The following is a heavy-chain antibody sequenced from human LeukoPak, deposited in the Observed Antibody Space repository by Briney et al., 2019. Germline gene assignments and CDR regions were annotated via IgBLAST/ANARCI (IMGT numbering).Heavy chain of an antibody. J-gene: IGHJ6*03. CDR3: ARLEYFSSTSCYRGPKGYYYYMAV. CDR2: ISNTGSVI. Sequence: PGGSLRLSCAASGSTFSSHTMNWVRQAPGKGLEWVSYISNTGSVIYYADSVKGRFTISRDNAKNSLYLQMNSLRAEDTAVYYCARLEYFSSTSCYRGPKGYYYYMAVWGKGPTATVSS. D-gene: IGHD2-2*02. V-gene: IGHV3-48*04. CDR1: GSTFSSHT.